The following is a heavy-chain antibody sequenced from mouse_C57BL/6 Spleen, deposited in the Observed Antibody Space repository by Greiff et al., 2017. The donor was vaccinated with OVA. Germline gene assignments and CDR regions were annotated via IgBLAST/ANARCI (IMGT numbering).Heavy chain of an antibody. J-gene: IGHJ1*03. Sequence: QVQLKQSGPELVKPGASVKISCKASGYAFSSSWMNWVKQRPGKGLEWIGRIYPGDGDTNYNGKFKGKATLTADKSSSTAYMQLSSLTSEDSAVYFCARGENYYGSSPWYFDVWGTGTTVTVSS. D-gene: IGHD1-1*01. V-gene: IGHV1-82*01. CDR3: ARGENYYGSSPWYFDV. CDR1: GYAFSSSW. CDR2: IYPGDGDT.